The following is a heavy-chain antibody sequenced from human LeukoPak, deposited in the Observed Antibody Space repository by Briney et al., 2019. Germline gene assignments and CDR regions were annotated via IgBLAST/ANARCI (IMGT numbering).Heavy chain of an antibody. D-gene: IGHD3-22*01. CDR2: IRSKANSYAT. V-gene: IGHV3-73*01. Sequence: PGGSLRLSCAASGSTFSGSAMHWVRQASGKGLEWVGRIRSKANSYATAYAASVKGRFTISRDDSKNTAYLQMNSLKTEDTAVYYCTRADYYDSSGYISTDAFDIWGQGTMVTVSS. CDR1: GSTFSGSA. CDR3: TRADYYDSSGYISTDAFDI. J-gene: IGHJ3*02.